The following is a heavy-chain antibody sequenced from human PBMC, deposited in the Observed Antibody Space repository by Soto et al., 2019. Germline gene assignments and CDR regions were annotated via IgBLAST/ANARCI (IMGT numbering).Heavy chain of an antibody. Sequence: EVQLVQSEAEVKKPGESLRISCKGSGYSFTGYWISWVRQMPGKGLEWMGRIDPSDSYTNYSPSFQRHVTISADKSISTAYLQWSSLKASDTAMYYCARQVVGYCSGGSRTPFDYWGQGTLVTVSS. CDR2: IDPSDSYT. V-gene: IGHV5-10-1*01. J-gene: IGHJ4*02. CDR1: GYSFTGYW. CDR3: ARQVVGYCSGGSRTPFDY. D-gene: IGHD2-15*01.